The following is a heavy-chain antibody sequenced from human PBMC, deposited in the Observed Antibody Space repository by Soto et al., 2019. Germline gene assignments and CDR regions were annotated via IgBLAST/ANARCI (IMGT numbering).Heavy chain of an antibody. V-gene: IGHV3-33*01. CDR3: ARDGSRKYSSSWLYYYYYGMDV. J-gene: IGHJ6*02. CDR1: GFTFSSYG. D-gene: IGHD6-13*01. CDR2: IWYDGSNK. Sequence: GGSLRLSCAASGFTFSSYGMHWVRQAPGKGLEWVAVIWYDGSNKYYADSVKGRFTISRDNSKNTLYLQMNSLRAEDTAVYYCARDGSRKYSSSWLYYYYYGMDVWGQGTTVTVS.